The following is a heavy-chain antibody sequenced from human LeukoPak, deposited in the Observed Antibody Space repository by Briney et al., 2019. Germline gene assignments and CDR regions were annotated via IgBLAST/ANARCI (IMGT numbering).Heavy chain of an antibody. D-gene: IGHD4-17*01. J-gene: IGHJ4*02. CDR3: ARDQYGDYVFDY. Sequence: GGSLRLSCVASGLTFSSYSMNWVRQAPGKGLEWVSSIRSSSSYIYYADSVKGRFIISRDNAKNSLHLQMNSLRAEDTAVYYCARDQYGDYVFDYWGQGTLVTVSS. CDR1: GLTFSSYS. V-gene: IGHV3-21*01. CDR2: IRSSSSYI.